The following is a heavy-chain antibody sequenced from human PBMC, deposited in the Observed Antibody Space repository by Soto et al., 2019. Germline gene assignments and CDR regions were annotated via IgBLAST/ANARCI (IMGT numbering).Heavy chain of an antibody. CDR1: GYTFTSYG. J-gene: IGHJ6*02. CDR2: ISAYNGNT. V-gene: IGHV1-18*04. Sequence: VASVKVSCKASGYTFTSYGISWVRQAPGQGLEWMGWISAYNGNTNYAQKLQGRVTMTTDTSTSTAYMELRSLRSDDTAVYYCAREPYSRSGKSLYYYYGIDVWGQGTTVTVSS. D-gene: IGHD6-6*01. CDR3: AREPYSRSGKSLYYYYGIDV.